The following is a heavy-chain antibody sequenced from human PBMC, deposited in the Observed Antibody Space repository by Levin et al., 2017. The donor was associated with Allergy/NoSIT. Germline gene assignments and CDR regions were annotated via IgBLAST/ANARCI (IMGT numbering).Heavy chain of an antibody. CDR3: AKDNRD. V-gene: IGHV3-9*01. CDR2: ISWNSGSI. CDR1: GFTFDDYA. D-gene: IGHD5-24*01. Sequence: PGGSLRLSCAASGFTFDDYAMHWVRQAPGKGLEWVSGISWNSGSIGYADSVKGRFTISRDNAKNSLYLQMNSLRAEDTALYYCAKDNRDWGQGTLVTVSS. J-gene: IGHJ4*02.